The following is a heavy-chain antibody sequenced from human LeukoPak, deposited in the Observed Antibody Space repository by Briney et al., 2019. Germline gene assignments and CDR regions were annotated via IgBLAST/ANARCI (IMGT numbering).Heavy chain of an antibody. CDR3: TRGWDL. J-gene: IGHJ5*02. CDR2: INPDRGDT. V-gene: IGHV1-8*03. Sequence: ASVKVSPKASGYRFTSSDINCVRQAPGQGLEWMGWINPDRGDTGYAAKFQDRLTIAGDTSITTAYMELTNLKSEDTAVYYCTRGWDLWGQGTLVTVSS. CDR1: GYRFTSSD.